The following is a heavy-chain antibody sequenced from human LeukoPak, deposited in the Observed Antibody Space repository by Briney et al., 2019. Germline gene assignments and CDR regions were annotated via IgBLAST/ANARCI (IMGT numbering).Heavy chain of an antibody. Sequence: GGSLRLSCAASGFTFSSYSMNWVRQAPGKGLEWVSSISSSSSYIYYADSVKGRFTISRDNAKNSLYLQMNSLRAEDTAVYYCARAPKLLPTALGYWGQGTLVTVSS. CDR2: ISSSSSYI. D-gene: IGHD3-22*01. J-gene: IGHJ4*02. V-gene: IGHV3-21*01. CDR3: ARAPKLLPTALGY. CDR1: GFTFSSYS.